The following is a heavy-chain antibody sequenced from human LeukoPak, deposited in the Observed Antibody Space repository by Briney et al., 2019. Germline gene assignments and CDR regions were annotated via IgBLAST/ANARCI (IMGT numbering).Heavy chain of an antibody. CDR1: GGTFSSYA. CDR2: IIPIFGTA. J-gene: IGHJ6*03. CDR3: ASPSTVTLYYYYYMDV. D-gene: IGHD4-17*01. Sequence: ASVKVSCKASGGTFSSYAISWVRQSPGQGLEWMGGIIPIFGTANYAQKFQGRVTITTDESTSTAYMELSSLRSEDTAVYYCASPSTVTLYYYYYMDVWGKGTTVTVSS. V-gene: IGHV1-69*05.